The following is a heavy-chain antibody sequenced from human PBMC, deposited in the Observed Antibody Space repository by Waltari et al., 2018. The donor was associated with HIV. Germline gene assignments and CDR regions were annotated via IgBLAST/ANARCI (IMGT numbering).Heavy chain of an antibody. CDR3: AGAGYFFWGGGVGVGGMDV. Sequence: QVQLVQSGAEVKKPGSSVKVSCKASGGTFSSYAISWVRQAPGQGLEWMGGILPIFDTANYAQKCQGIVTITADKSTSTAYMELSSLRSEETALYYGAGAGYFFWGGGVGVGGMDVWGQGTTVTVSS. CDR2: ILPIFDTA. CDR1: GGTFSSYA. D-gene: IGHD3-16*01. V-gene: IGHV1-69*06. J-gene: IGHJ6*02.